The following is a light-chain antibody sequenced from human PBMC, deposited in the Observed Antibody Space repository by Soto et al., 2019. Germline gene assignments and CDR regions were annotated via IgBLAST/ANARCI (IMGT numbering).Light chain of an antibody. Sequence: EIVMTQSPATLSVSPGERVTLSCRASQSIYEKLAWYQQKPGQTPRLVIYDASTRATGTPVSFSGSGSGTEFTLTISSLQSEDFAVYYCQQYNRWPLTFGGGTKVEIK. CDR2: DAS. J-gene: IGKJ4*01. V-gene: IGKV3-15*01. CDR1: QSIYEK. CDR3: QQYNRWPLT.